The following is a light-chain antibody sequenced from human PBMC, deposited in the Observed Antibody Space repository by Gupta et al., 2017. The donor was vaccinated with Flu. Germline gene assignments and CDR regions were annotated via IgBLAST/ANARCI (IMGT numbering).Light chain of an antibody. CDR1: QTVLYSPNNKNY. CDR2: WAT. V-gene: IGKV4-1*01. Sequence: DIVMTQSPDSLAVSLGERATINCKSSQTVLYSPNNKNYLAWYQQKPGQPPKLLLYWATTRESGVPDRFSGSGSGTDFTLTSSSLQAEDVAVYYCQQYYSTHALTFGGGTKVEIK. J-gene: IGKJ4*01. CDR3: QQYYSTHALT.